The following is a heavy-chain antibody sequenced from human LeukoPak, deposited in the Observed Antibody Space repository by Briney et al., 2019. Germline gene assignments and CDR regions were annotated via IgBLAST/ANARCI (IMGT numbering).Heavy chain of an antibody. CDR1: GGSISSGDYY. J-gene: IGHJ4*02. CDR3: ARDRYLYTAMVDY. V-gene: IGHV4-30-4*08. D-gene: IGHD5-18*01. Sequence: SETLSLTCTVSGGSISSGDYYWSWIRQPPGRGLEWIGYIYYSGSTYSHPSLNSRLTISVDTSENQFSLKPSCVTAAATGMYYGARDRYLYTAMVDYWGQGTLVTVSS. CDR2: IYYSGST.